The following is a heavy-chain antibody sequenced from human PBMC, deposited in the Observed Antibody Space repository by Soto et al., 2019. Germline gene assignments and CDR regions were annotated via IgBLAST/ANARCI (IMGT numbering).Heavy chain of an antibody. J-gene: IGHJ4*02. V-gene: IGHV4-59*01. CDR2: IYYSGST. D-gene: IGHD3-22*01. CDR3: ARVQVAYYYDSSGPYYFDY. CDR1: GGPISSYY. Sequence: NPSETLSLTCTVSGGPISSYYWSWIRQPPGKGLEWIGYIYYSGSTNYNPSLKSRVTISVDTSKNQFSLKLSSVTAADTAVYYCARVQVAYYYDSSGPYYFDYWGQGTLVTVSS.